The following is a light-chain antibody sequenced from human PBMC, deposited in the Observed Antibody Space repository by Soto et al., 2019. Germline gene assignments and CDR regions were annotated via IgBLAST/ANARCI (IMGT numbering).Light chain of an antibody. CDR3: QQRSNWPPIT. CDR1: QSVSSY. CDR2: DAS. V-gene: IGKV3-11*01. Sequence: EIVLTYAPATLSLYPREKATLSCRASQSVSSYLAWYQQKPGQAPRLLIYDASNRATGIPARFSGSGSGTDFTLTISSLELEDFAVYSCQQRSNWPPITFGQGSRLEIK. J-gene: IGKJ5*01.